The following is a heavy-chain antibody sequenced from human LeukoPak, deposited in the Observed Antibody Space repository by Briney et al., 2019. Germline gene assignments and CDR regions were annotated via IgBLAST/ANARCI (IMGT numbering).Heavy chain of an antibody. CDR2: ISGSGGST. Sequence: TGGSLRLSCAASGFTFSSYAMSWVRQAPGKGLEWVSAISGSGGSTYYADSVKGRFTISRDNSKNALYLQMNSLRVEDTAVYYCARESSGSYFFYWGQGTLVTVSS. CDR1: GFTFSSYA. V-gene: IGHV3-23*01. D-gene: IGHD1-26*01. CDR3: ARESSGSYFFY. J-gene: IGHJ4*02.